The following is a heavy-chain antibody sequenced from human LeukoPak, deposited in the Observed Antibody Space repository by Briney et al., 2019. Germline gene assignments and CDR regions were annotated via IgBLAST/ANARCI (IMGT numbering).Heavy chain of an antibody. J-gene: IGHJ3*02. CDR2: VLKDGNTK. D-gene: IGHD3-10*01. V-gene: IGHV3-30*04. CDR1: GFTFNTYA. CDR3: ARGIQPPKYYGSGSDTFDI. Sequence: GGSLRLSCVASGFTFNTYAIHWVRQAPGKGPEWVAVVLKDGNTKYYADSVKGRFTISRDNSKNTVYLQMNSLRTEDTSVYYCARGIQPPKYYGSGSDTFDIWGQGTMVTVSS.